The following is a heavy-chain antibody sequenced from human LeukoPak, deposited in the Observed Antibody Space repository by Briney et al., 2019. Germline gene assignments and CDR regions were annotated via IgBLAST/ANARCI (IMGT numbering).Heavy chain of an antibody. CDR1: GFTVSSNY. D-gene: IGHD2-15*01. CDR2: IYSDGST. CDR3: ARVACTGNSCRPYHYYGMDV. J-gene: IGHJ6*02. Sequence: PGGSLRLSCAASGFTVSSNYMSWVRQASGSGLEWVSVIYSDGSTYYADSVKGRFTISRDNSKNTLYLQMNSLGAEDTAVYFCARVACTGNSCRPYHYYGMDVWGQGTTVTVSS. V-gene: IGHV3-53*01.